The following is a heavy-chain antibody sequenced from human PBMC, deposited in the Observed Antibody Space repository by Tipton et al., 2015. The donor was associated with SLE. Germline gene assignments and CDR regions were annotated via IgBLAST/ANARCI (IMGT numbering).Heavy chain of an antibody. D-gene: IGHD4-11*01. CDR3: ARTGTTWHWFDP. CDR2: IYYSGST. J-gene: IGHJ5*02. CDR1: GGSISSGGYY. Sequence: LRLSCTVSGGSISSGGYYWSWIRQHPGKGLEWIGYIYYSGSTYYNPSLKSRVTISVGTSKNQFSLKLSSVTAADTAVYYCARTGTTWHWFDPWGQGTLVTVS. V-gene: IGHV4-31*02.